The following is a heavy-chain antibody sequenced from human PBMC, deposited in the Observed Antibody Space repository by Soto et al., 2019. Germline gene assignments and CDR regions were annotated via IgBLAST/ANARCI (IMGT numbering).Heavy chain of an antibody. Sequence: QVQLQESGPGLVKPSGTLSLTCAVSGGSISSSNWWSWVRQPPGKGLEWIGEIYHSGSTNYNPSLESRVTISVDKSKNQFSLKLRSVTAAATAVYYCARLVGATVPGGFDPWGQGTLVTVSS. CDR1: GGSISSSNW. V-gene: IGHV4-4*02. J-gene: IGHJ5*02. CDR2: IYHSGST. D-gene: IGHD1-26*01. CDR3: ARLVGATVPGGFDP.